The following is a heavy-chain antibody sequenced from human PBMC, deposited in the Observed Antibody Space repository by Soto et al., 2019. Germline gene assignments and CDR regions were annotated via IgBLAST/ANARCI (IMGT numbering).Heavy chain of an antibody. V-gene: IGHV5-51*01. J-gene: IGHJ4*02. D-gene: IGHD3-22*01. CDR1: GYSFTSYW. CDR2: IYRGDSDI. CDR3: AKGSSGYWYPHLDY. Sequence: GESLKISCKGSGYSFTSYWIAWVRQMPGKGLEWMGIIYRGDSDIRYSPSFQGQVTMSTDKSISTAYLQWDSMRAEDTAVFYCAKGSSGYWYPHLDYWGQGAPVTVSS.